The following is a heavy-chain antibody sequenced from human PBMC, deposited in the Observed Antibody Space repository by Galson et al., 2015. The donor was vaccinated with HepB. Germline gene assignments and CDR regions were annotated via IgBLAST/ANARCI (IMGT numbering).Heavy chain of an antibody. Sequence: SLRLSCAASGFTFSSYAMSWVRQAPGKGLEWVAAISGSGGSTYYADSVKGRFTISRDNSKNTLYLQMNSLRAEDTAVYYCAKDGVYGDHEEYYYYYMDVWGKGTTVTVSS. CDR1: GFTFSSYA. J-gene: IGHJ6*03. CDR2: ISGSGGST. V-gene: IGHV3-23*01. D-gene: IGHD4-17*01. CDR3: AKDGVYGDHEEYYYYYMDV.